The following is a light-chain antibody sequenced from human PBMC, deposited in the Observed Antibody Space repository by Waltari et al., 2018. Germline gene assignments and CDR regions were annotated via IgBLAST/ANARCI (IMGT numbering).Light chain of an antibody. CDR3: MQAPHLPLT. CDR2: KVS. CDR1: QSLVHSDGKTE. J-gene: IGKJ1*01. Sequence: QSLVHSDGKTELDWFQQSAGQSPMRLIYKVSNRASGVPYRFSGSESGNDFTVKIRRVEAVDVGVYYCMQAPHLPLTFGQGTKVEIK. V-gene: IGKV2-30*02.